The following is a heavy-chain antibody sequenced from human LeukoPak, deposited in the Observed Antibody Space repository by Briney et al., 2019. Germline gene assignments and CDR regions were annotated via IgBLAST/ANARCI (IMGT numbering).Heavy chain of an antibody. CDR3: ARTIGYSYGYSDY. CDR2: INHSGST. D-gene: IGHD5-18*01. CDR1: GGSSSGYY. J-gene: IGHJ4*02. Sequence: SETLSLTCAVYGGSSSGYYWSWIRQPPGKGLEWIGEINHSGSTNYNPSLKSRVTISVDTSKNQFSLKLSSVTAADTAVYYCARTIGYSYGYSDYWGQGTLVTVSS. V-gene: IGHV4-34*01.